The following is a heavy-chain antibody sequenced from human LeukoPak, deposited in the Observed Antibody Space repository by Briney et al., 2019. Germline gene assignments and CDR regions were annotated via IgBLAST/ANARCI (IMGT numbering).Heavy chain of an antibody. CDR3: ARGGLKLERRQRVRWFDP. D-gene: IGHD1-1*01. Sequence: PGGSLRLSCEASGFTFSSYAMHWVRQAPGKGLEGVAFIRYDERNKYYSDSVKGRFTISRDNSKNTLYLQMNSLRAEDTAVYYCARGGLKLERRQRVRWFDPWGQGTLVTVSS. CDR1: GFTFSSYA. J-gene: IGHJ5*02. CDR2: IRYDERNK. V-gene: IGHV3-30*02.